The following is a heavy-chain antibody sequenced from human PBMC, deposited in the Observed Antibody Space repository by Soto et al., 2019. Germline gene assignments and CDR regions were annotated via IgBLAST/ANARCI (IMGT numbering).Heavy chain of an antibody. CDR1: GGSISSSRYY. Sequence: QLQLQESGPGLVKPSKTLSLTCTVSGGSISSSRYYWGWIRQPPGKGLEWIGSIYYSGSTYYNPSLKSRVTISVDTSKNQFSLKLSSVTAADTAVYYCARHPDVARGGFDPWGQGTLVTVSS. CDR3: ARHPDVARGGFDP. V-gene: IGHV4-39*01. CDR2: IYYSGST. J-gene: IGHJ5*02. D-gene: IGHD3-10*01.